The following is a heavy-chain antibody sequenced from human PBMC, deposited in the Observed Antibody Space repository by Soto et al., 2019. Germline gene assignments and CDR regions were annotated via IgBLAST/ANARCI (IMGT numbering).Heavy chain of an antibody. Sequence: EVQLVDSGGGLVKPGGSLRLSCEASGFNVSKAWMNWVRQAPGKGLEWVGRIKTRDEGETTNYAAPVKGRCTISRDDSKNTLYLQMNSLKPIDTAVYYCTTGSVEGFWGQGTTVTVSS. CDR1: GFNVSKAW. J-gene: IGHJ6*02. CDR2: IKTRDEGETT. V-gene: IGHV3-15*07. CDR3: TTGSVEGF. D-gene: IGHD2-15*01.